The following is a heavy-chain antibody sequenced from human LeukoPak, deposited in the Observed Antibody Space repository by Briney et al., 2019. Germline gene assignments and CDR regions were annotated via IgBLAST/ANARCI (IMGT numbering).Heavy chain of an antibody. CDR2: ISAYNGNT. D-gene: IGHD3-10*01. J-gene: IGHJ5*02. CDR3: ARERGSGSYRLLP. V-gene: IGHV1-18*01. CDR1: GFIFTSYG. Sequence: ASVKVSCKTSGFIFTSYGVSWVRQAPGQGLEWMGWISAYNGNTSYAQNLQGRVAMTTDTSTSTAYMELRSLRSEDTAVYYCARERGSGSYRLLPWGQGTLVTVSS.